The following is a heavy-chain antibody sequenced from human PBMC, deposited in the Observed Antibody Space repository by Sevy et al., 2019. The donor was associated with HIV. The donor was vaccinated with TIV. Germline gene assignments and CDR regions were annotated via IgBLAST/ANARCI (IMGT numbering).Heavy chain of an antibody. CDR3: ATTKDYYERSAYPVDY. CDR2: FDPEDDET. V-gene: IGHV1-24*01. J-gene: IGHJ4*02. Sequence: ASVKVSCRVSGYTLTEFAMHWVRQAPGKGLEWMGTFDPEDDETIYAQKFQGRVTLTEDTSTDTAYMELSSLRSEDTAVYYCATTKDYYERSAYPVDYWGQGTLVTVSS. CDR1: GYTLTEFA. D-gene: IGHD3-22*01.